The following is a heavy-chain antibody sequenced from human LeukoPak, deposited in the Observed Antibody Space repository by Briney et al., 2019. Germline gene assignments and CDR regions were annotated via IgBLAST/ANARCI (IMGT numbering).Heavy chain of an antibody. CDR1: GGSISSSSYY. CDR2: IYYSGST. CDR3: ARPPLVESSGWYDY. D-gene: IGHD6-19*01. V-gene: IGHV4-39*01. Sequence: SETLSLTCTVSGGSISSSSYYWGWIRQPPGKGLEWIGSIYYSGSTYYNPSLKSRVTISVDTSKNQFSLKLSSVTAADTAVYYCARPPLVESSGWYDYWGQGTLVTVSS. J-gene: IGHJ4*02.